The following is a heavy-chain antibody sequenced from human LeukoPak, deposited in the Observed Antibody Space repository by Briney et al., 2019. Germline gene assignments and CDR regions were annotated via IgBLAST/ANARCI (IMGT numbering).Heavy chain of an antibody. J-gene: IGHJ4*02. CDR1: GFTVSSNY. CDR2: IYSGGNT. D-gene: IGHD6-6*01. CDR3: ARVNEYSSSSPFDY. Sequence: GGSLRLSCAASGFTVSSNYMSWVRQAPGKGLEWVSVIYSGGNTFYADFVKGRFTISRDNSKNTLYLQMNSLRAEDTAVYYCARVNEYSSSSPFDYWGQGTLVTVSS. V-gene: IGHV3-53*01.